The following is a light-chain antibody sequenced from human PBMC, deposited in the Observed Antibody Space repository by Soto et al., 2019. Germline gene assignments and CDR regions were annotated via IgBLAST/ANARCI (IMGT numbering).Light chain of an antibody. CDR3: LLYYCGAWF. CDR1: TGEVTSGYY. J-gene: IGLJ2*01. Sequence: QTVVTQEPSLTVSPGGTVTLTCASNTGEVTSGYYPNWFQQKPGQAPRALIYSAHNKHSWTPARFSGSLLGGKAALTLSGVQAEDEAEYYCLLYYCGAWFFGGGTKLTVL. V-gene: IGLV7-43*01. CDR2: SAH.